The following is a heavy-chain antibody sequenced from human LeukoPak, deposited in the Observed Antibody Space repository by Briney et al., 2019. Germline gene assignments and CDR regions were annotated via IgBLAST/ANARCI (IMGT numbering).Heavy chain of an antibody. CDR2: MWFDGSKK. Sequence: SGGSLRLSCAASGFTFSTHGMHWVRQAPGKGLEWVAVMWFDGSKKYYADSVKGRFTISRDNSKNTLYLQMNSLRAEDTALYYCARGMGGSSFYYNYGMDVWGQGTTVTVSS. D-gene: IGHD6-6*01. CDR3: ARGMGGSSFYYNYGMDV. CDR1: GFTFSTHG. J-gene: IGHJ6*02. V-gene: IGHV3-33*01.